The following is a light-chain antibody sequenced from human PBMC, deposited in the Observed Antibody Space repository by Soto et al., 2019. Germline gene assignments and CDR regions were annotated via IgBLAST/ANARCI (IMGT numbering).Light chain of an antibody. J-gene: IGLJ1*01. Sequence: QSALTQPASVSGSPGQSITISCTGTSSDVGGYNSVSWYQQHPGKVPKIMIYDVSIRPSGVPDRVSGSKSGNTASLTISGLQAEDEADYYCSSATSIPALVFGTGTKLTVL. CDR2: DVS. CDR3: SSATSIPALV. CDR1: SSDVGGYNS. V-gene: IGLV2-14*01.